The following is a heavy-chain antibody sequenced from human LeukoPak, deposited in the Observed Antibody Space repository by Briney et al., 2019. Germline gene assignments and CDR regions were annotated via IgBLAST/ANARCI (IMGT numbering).Heavy chain of an antibody. CDR1: GFTFSSYW. D-gene: IGHD2-2*01. V-gene: IGHV3-7*01. Sequence: GGSLRLSCAASGFTFSSYWMTWVRQAPGKGLEWVANIKHDGSDKYFVDSVKGRFTISRDNTKNSLHLQMNSLRAEDTAVYYCARILPLRVPAAMGDWGQGTLVTVSS. CDR2: IKHDGSDK. J-gene: IGHJ4*02. CDR3: ARILPLRVPAAMGD.